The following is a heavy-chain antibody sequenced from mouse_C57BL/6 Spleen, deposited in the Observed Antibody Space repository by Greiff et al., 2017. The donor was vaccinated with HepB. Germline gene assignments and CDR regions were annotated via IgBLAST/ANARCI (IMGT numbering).Heavy chain of an antibody. J-gene: IGHJ2*01. CDR1: GYTFTDYY. V-gene: IGHV1-26*01. CDR3: ARWGTPY. D-gene: IGHD2-14*01. Sequence: EVQLQQSGPELVKPGASVKISCKASGYTFTDYYMNWVKQSHGKSLEWIGDINPNNGGTSYNQKFKGKATLTVDKSSSTAYMELRSLTSEDSAVYYCARWGTPYWGQGTTLTVSS. CDR2: INPNNGGT.